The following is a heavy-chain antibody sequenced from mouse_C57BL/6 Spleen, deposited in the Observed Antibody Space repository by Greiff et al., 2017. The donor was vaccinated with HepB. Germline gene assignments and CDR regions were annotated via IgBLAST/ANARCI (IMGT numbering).Heavy chain of an antibody. CDR1: GFNIKNTY. Sequence: VQLQQSVAELVRPGASVKLSCTASGFNIKNTYMHWVKQRPEQGLEWIGRIDPANGNTKYAPNFQGKATITADTSSYTAYLQLSSLTSEDTAIYYCAEYPLNGYYLYYFDYWGQGTTLTVSS. J-gene: IGHJ2*01. V-gene: IGHV14-3*01. D-gene: IGHD2-3*01. CDR3: AEYPLNGYYLYYFDY. CDR2: IDPANGNT.